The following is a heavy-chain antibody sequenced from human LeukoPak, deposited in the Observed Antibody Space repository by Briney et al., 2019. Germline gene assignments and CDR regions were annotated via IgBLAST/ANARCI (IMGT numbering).Heavy chain of an antibody. CDR2: IYTGGST. CDR3: ASTTREEYFDY. V-gene: IGHV4-4*07. CDR1: GGSISSYY. D-gene: IGHD1-1*01. Sequence: SETLSLTCTVSGGSISSYYWSWLRQPAGKGLEWIGRIYTGGSTNYNPSLKSRVTMSVDTSKNQFSLKLSSVTAADTAVYYCASTTREEYFDYWGQGTLVTVSS. J-gene: IGHJ4*02.